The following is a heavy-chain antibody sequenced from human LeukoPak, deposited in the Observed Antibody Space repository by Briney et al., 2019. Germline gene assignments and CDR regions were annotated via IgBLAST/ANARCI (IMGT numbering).Heavy chain of an antibody. V-gene: IGHV4-34*01. CDR3: ASLILIAAGSDF. J-gene: IGHJ4*02. CDR2: VNHRGST. Sequence: SETLSLTCAVYGGSFSNLYWSWLRQPPGKGLEWIGEVNHRGSTTYNPSLKSRVTISIDTSKNQFSLQLSSVTAADTAVCYCASLILIAAGSDFWGQGNLVTVSS. D-gene: IGHD6-13*01. CDR1: GGSFSNLY.